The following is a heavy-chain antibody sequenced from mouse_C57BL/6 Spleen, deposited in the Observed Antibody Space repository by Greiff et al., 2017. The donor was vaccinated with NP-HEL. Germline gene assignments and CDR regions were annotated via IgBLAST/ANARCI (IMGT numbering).Heavy chain of an antibody. V-gene: IGHV1-52*01. CDR3: AREAFITTVAFDV. Sequence: QVQLQQPGAELVRPGSSVKLSCKASGYTFTSYWMHWVKQRPIQGLEWIGNIDPSDSATHYNQKFKDKATLTVDKSSSTAYMQLSSLTSEDSAVYYYAREAFITTVAFDVWGTGTTVTVSS. CDR2: IDPSDSAT. CDR1: GYTFTSYW. D-gene: IGHD1-1*01. J-gene: IGHJ1*03.